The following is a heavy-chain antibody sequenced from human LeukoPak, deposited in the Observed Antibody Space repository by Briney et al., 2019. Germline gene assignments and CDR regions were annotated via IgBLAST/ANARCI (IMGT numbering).Heavy chain of an antibody. CDR2: IYTSGST. CDR3: ARVWFGELLRPTEYNWFDP. CDR1: GGSFSGYY. D-gene: IGHD3-10*01. Sequence: SETLSLTCAVYGGSFSGYYWSWIRQPAGKGLEWIGRIYTSGSTNYNPSLKSRVTISVDTSKNQFSLKLSSVTAADTAVYYCARVWFGELLRPTEYNWFDPWGQGTLVTVSS. V-gene: IGHV4-59*10. J-gene: IGHJ5*02.